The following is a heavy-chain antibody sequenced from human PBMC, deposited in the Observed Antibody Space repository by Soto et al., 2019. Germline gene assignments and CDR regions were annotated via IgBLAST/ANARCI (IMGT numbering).Heavy chain of an antibody. CDR1: GFTFSSFA. J-gene: IGHJ4*02. D-gene: IGHD4-17*01. CDR2: LTVSGDST. CDR3: AKGTAVTTGDMAY. Sequence: EVPLLESGGGLVQPGGSLRLSCAASGFTFSSFAMTWVRQAPGKGLEGVSSLTVSGDSTYYADSVKGQFTISRDNSKNALYLQMNSLRADDTALYFCAKGTAVTTGDMAYWGQGTLVTVSS. V-gene: IGHV3-23*01.